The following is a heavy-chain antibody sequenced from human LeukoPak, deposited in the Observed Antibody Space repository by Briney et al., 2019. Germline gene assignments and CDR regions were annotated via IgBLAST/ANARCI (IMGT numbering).Heavy chain of an antibody. D-gene: IGHD2/OR15-2a*01. CDR1: GGSMCNYY. Sequence: SETASLTCSVSGGSMCNYYWTGLPQPPGKGVEWFGYIYYSGSTKYNPSLRSRVTISVDTSKNQFSLKLSSLTAADTAVYYCARRRAVPGFYYFDYWGQGALVTVSS. CDR3: ARRRAVPGFYYFDY. CDR2: IYYSGST. V-gene: IGHV4-59*08. J-gene: IGHJ4*02.